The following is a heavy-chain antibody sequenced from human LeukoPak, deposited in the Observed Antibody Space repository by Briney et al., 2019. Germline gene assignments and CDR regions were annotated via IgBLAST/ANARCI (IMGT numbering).Heavy chain of an antibody. J-gene: IGHJ5*02. Sequence: SETLPLTCTVSGVSISSYYWSWIRQPPGKGLEWIGYIYYSGSTNYNPSLKSRVTISVDTSENQFSLKLSSVTAADTAVYYCARYSVAAYNWFDPWGQGTLVTVSS. CDR3: ARYSVAAYNWFDP. D-gene: IGHD6-6*01. CDR2: IYYSGST. V-gene: IGHV4-59*01. CDR1: GVSISSYY.